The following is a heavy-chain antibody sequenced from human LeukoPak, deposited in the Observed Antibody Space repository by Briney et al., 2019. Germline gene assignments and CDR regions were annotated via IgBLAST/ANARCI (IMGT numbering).Heavy chain of an antibody. CDR2: INTNSGAT. J-gene: IGHJ4*02. Sequence: ASVKVSCKASGYTFTDYYMHWVRQAPGQGLEWMGWINTNSGATKYAQKFQGRVTMTRDTSISTAYMELSRLRSDDTSVYYCANYYDSSLDYWGQGTLVTVSS. CDR1: GYTFTDYY. CDR3: ANYYDSSLDY. V-gene: IGHV1-2*02. D-gene: IGHD3-22*01.